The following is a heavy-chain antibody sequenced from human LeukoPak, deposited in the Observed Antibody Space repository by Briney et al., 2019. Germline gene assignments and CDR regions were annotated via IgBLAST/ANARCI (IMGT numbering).Heavy chain of an antibody. J-gene: IGHJ4*02. CDR1: GYTFTGYY. Sequence: GSVKVSCKASGYTFTGYYMHWVRQAPGQGLEWMGWINPNSGGTNYAQKFQGRVTMTRDTSISTAYMELSRLRSDDTAVYYCASLSKWLANFDYWGQGTLVTVSS. D-gene: IGHD6-19*01. V-gene: IGHV1-2*02. CDR3: ASLSKWLANFDY. CDR2: INPNSGGT.